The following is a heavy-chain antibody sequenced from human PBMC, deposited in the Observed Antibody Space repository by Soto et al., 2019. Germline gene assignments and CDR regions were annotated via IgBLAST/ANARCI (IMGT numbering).Heavy chain of an antibody. D-gene: IGHD2-8*01. V-gene: IGHV1-18*01. J-gene: IGHJ6*03. CDR1: GYTFTSYG. Sequence: ASVKVSCKASGYTFTSYGISWVRQAPGQGLEWMGWISAYNGNTNYAQKLQGRVTMTTDTSTSTAYMELRSLRSDDTAVYYCARGYANCTNGVCYTGGSVGNYYYFMDFSGKGSTVTVSS. CDR3: ARGYANCTNGVCYTGGSVGNYYYFMDF. CDR2: ISAYNGNT.